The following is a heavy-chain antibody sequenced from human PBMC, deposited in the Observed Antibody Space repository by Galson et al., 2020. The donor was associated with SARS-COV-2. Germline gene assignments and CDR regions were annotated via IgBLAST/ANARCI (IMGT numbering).Heavy chain of an antibody. CDR1: GGSISSTSNY. Sequence: SETLSLTCSIFGGSISSTSNYWGWIRQPPGKGLEWIGSIYYSGNTYYNPSLKSRVTISVDTSNNQFSLKLTSVTAADAAMYYCARHQYTGSWGYAFDIWGRGTLVSVSS. V-gene: IGHV4-39*07. CDR2: IYYSGNT. D-gene: IGHD6-13*01. CDR3: ARHQYTGSWGYAFDI. J-gene: IGHJ3*02.